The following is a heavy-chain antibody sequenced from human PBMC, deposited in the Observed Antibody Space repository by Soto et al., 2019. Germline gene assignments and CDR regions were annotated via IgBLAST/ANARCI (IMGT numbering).Heavy chain of an antibody. CDR2: IIPLFGTT. CDR1: GGTFSKFV. D-gene: IGHD2-15*01. CDR3: ASREGVAGPATYISPGYYFDC. V-gene: IGHV1-69*06. Sequence: QVQLVQSGAEVKKPGSSVKVSCRASGGTFSKFVVSWVRQAPGQGLEWMGGIIPLFGTTNYAQKFKGRVTITADNSTTTAYVELSSLRSDDTAVYYCASREGVAGPATYISPGYYFDCWGQGTLVTVSS. J-gene: IGHJ4*02.